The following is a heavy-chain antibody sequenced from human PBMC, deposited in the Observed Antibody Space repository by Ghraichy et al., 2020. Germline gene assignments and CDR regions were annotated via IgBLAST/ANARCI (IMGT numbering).Heavy chain of an antibody. CDR3: ARVLRGDYYYDSSGYYRY. D-gene: IGHD3-22*01. Sequence: AAVKVSCKASGYTFTGYYMHWVRQAPGQGLEWMGWINPNSGGTNYAQKFQGRVTMTRDTSISTAYMELSRLRSDDTAAYYCARVLRGDYYYDSSGYYRYWGQGTLVTVSS. J-gene: IGHJ4*02. CDR2: INPNSGGT. CDR1: GYTFTGYY. V-gene: IGHV1-2*02.